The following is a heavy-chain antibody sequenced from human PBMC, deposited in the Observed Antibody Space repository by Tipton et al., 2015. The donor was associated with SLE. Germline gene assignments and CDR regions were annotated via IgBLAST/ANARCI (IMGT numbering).Heavy chain of an antibody. Sequence: TLSLTCTVSGGSISSGGYYWSWIRQHPGKGLEWIGYIYYSGSTYYNPSLKSRVTISVDTSKNQFYLKLSSVTAADTAVYYCARVGGGYFTNWFDPWGHGTLVTVSS. CDR2: IYYSGST. D-gene: IGHD5-18*01. V-gene: IGHV4-31*03. CDR3: ARVGGGYFTNWFDP. J-gene: IGHJ5*02. CDR1: GGSISSGGYY.